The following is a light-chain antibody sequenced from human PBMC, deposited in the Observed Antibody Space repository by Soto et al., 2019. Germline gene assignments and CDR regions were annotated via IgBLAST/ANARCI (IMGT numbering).Light chain of an antibody. CDR2: SNN. V-gene: IGLV1-44*01. J-gene: IGLJ3*02. Sequence: QLVLPQPPSASVTPGQRVTISCSGSSSNIGSNTVNWYQQLPGTAPKLLIYSNNQRPSGVPDRFSGSKSGTSASLAIRGLQSEDEADYYCAAGDESLNGRLVFGGGTKLTVL. CDR3: AAGDESLNGRLV. CDR1: SSNIGSNT.